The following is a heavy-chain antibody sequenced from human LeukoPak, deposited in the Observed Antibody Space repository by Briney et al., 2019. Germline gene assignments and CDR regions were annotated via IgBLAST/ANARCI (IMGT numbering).Heavy chain of an antibody. D-gene: IGHD6-13*01. Sequence: PGGSLRLSCAASGFTFSSYSMNWVRQAPGKGLEWVSSISSSSSYIYYADSVKGRFTISRDNSKNTLYLQMNSLRAEDTAVYYCAKEDGGLLVPTFMDYWGQGTLVTVSS. CDR3: AKEDGGLLVPTFMDY. CDR1: GFTFSSYS. J-gene: IGHJ4*02. V-gene: IGHV3-21*01. CDR2: ISSSSSYI.